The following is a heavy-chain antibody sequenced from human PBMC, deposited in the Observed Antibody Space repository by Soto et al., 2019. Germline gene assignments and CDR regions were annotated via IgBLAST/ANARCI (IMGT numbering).Heavy chain of an antibody. V-gene: IGHV3-30-3*01. CDR3: AHVAESSFDP. Sequence: QVQLVESGGGVVQPGRSLRLSCAASGFTFSNYAMHWVRQAPGKGLEWVAVISHDGINKYYADSVKGRFTISRDNSKNSLYLQMNSLRAEDTAVYYCAHVAESSFDPWGQGTLVTVSS. CDR1: GFTFSNYA. CDR2: ISHDGINK. D-gene: IGHD6-13*01. J-gene: IGHJ5*02.